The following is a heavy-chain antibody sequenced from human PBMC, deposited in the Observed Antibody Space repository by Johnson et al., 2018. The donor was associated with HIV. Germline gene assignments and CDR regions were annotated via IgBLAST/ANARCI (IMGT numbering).Heavy chain of an antibody. D-gene: IGHD6-19*01. CDR1: GFTVSSNY. V-gene: IGHV3-66*01. Sequence: MQLVESGGGLVQPGGSLRLSCAASGFTVSSNYMSWVRQAPGKGLEWVSVIYSGDRTYSAVSVKGRFTISRDSSKNTLFLQMNSLRVEDTAIYYCAGRSSAWYEDAFDIWGQGTMVTVSS. CDR3: AGRSSAWYEDAFDI. CDR2: IYSGDRT. J-gene: IGHJ3*02.